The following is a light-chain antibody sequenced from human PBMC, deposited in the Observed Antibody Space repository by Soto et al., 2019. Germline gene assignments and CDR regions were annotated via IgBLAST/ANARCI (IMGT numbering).Light chain of an antibody. CDR3: LLDFRYFWA. CDR1: QAIRTA. J-gene: IGKJ1*01. V-gene: IGKV1-6*01. Sequence: IQMTQSPSSLSASVGDRVTITCRASQAIRTALGWYQQKPGKVPKLLIYAASTLQSGVPSRFSGSGSGTDFTLTISSLQPEDFATYYCLLDFRYFWAFGQGTKVDIK. CDR2: AAS.